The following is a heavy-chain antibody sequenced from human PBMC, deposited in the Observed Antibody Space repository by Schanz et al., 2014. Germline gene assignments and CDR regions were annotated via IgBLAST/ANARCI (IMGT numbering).Heavy chain of an antibody. CDR1: SASIRTYY. Sequence: QVQLQESGPGLVKPSETLSLTCTVSSASIRTYYWSWIRQPPGKGLEWIGYIYYSGSTTYNPSLKSRVTISVDTSKKQFSLNLSSVTAADTAMYYCAAGLIRYFFDYWGQGTLVTVSS. V-gene: IGHV4-59*01. CDR2: IYYSGST. J-gene: IGHJ4*02. CDR3: AAGLIRYFFDY. D-gene: IGHD2-21*01.